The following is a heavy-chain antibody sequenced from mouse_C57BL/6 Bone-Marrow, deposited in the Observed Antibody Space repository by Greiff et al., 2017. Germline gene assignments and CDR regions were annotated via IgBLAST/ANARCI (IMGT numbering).Heavy chain of an antibody. CDR2: ISDGGSYT. CDR1: GFTFSSYA. V-gene: IGHV5-4*01. CDR3: ARDRGMRGYAMDY. J-gene: IGHJ4*01. Sequence: DVHLVESGGGLVKPGGSLKLSCAASGFTFSSYAMSWVRQTPEKRLEWVATISDGGSYTYYPDNVKGRFTISRDNAKNNLYLQMSHLKSEDTAMYYCARDRGMRGYAMDYWGQGTSVTVSS. D-gene: IGHD2-10*02.